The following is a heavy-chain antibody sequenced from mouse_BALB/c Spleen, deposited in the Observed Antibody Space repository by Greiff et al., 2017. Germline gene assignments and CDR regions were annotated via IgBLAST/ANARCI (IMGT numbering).Heavy chain of an antibody. D-gene: IGHD4-1*01. CDR2: IRLKSNNYAT. J-gene: IGHJ2*01. V-gene: IGHV6-6*02. CDR1: GFTFSNYW. Sequence: EVKLEESGGGLVQPGGSMKLSCVASGFTFSNYWMNWVRQSPEKGLEWVAEIRLKSNNYATHYAESVKGRFTISRDDSKSSVYLQMNNLRAEDTGIYYCTSELDYWGQGTTLTVSS. CDR3: TSELDY.